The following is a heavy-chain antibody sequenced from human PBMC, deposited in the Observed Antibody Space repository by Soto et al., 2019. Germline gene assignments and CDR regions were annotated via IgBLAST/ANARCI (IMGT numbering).Heavy chain of an antibody. D-gene: IGHD5-18*01. Sequence: SDTLSLTCTVSGGSIRSGCYYCSWVRQNPRRGLEWIGNIYYSGNTYYNPSLKIRLTISVDTSKNQFSLNLSSVTAADTAVYYCARDRLMATAGTARHYFGLDVWGQGTTVTVSS. CDR2: IYYSGNT. CDR1: GGSIRSGCYY. CDR3: ARDRLMATAGTARHYFGLDV. J-gene: IGHJ6*01. V-gene: IGHV4-31*03.